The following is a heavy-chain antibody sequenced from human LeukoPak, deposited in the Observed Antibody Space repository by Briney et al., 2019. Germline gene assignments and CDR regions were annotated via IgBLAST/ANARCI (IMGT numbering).Heavy chain of an antibody. J-gene: IGHJ4*02. CDR3: ARGEGARDGYNYEGPFYFDY. Sequence: SETLSLTCAVYGGPFSDYYWSWIRQPPGKGLEWIGKINHSGSTNYSPSLKSRVTISIDTSKNQFSLKLNSMTAADTAVYYCARGEGARDGYNYEGPFYFDYWGQGTLVAVSS. CDR1: GGPFSDYY. D-gene: IGHD5-24*01. V-gene: IGHV4-34*01. CDR2: INHSGST.